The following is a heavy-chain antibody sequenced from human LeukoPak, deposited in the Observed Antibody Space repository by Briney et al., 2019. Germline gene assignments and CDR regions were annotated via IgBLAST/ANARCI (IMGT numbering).Heavy chain of an antibody. CDR1: GFTFSSYG. Sequence: PGRSLRLSCAASGFTFSSYGMHWVRQATGKGLEWVAVMWYDGSNRYYADSVKGRFTISRDNSKNTLYLHMNSLRAEDTAVYYCVRGGYCGSSICYSLNAFDIWGQGTTVTVSA. CDR3: VRGGYCGSSICYSLNAFDI. D-gene: IGHD2-2*01. CDR2: MWYDGSNR. J-gene: IGHJ3*02. V-gene: IGHV3-33*01.